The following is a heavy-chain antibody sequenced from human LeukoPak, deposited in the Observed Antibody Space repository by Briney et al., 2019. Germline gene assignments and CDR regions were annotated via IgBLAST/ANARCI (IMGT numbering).Heavy chain of an antibody. CDR1: GYTFTSYD. D-gene: IGHD4-11*01. CDR2: MNPNSGNT. CDR3: ARRNDYLDSYYYYYMDV. Sequence: ASVKVSCKASGYTFTSYDINWVRQATGQGLEWMGWMNPNSGNTGYAQKFQGRVTMTRNTSISTAYMELSSLRSEDTAVYYCARRNDYLDSYYYYYMDVWGKGTTVTVSS. V-gene: IGHV1-8*01. J-gene: IGHJ6*03.